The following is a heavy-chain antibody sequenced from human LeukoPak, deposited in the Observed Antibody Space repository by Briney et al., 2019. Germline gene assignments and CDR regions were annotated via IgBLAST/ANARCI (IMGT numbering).Heavy chain of an antibody. D-gene: IGHD6-13*01. J-gene: IGHJ6*02. Sequence: GASVKVSCKASGYIFTSYDINWVRQATGQGLEWMGWMNPNSGNTGYAQKFQGRVTMPSNTSISTAYMELSSLRSEDTAVYYCAREGSSSWSIVYYYYGMDVWGQGTTVTVSS. CDR2: MNPNSGNT. CDR3: AREGSSSWSIVYYYYGMDV. V-gene: IGHV1-8*01. CDR1: GYIFTSYD.